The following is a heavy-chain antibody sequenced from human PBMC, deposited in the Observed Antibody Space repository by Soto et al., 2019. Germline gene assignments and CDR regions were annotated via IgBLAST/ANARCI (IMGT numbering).Heavy chain of an antibody. Sequence: QVPLQESGPGLVKPSQTLSLTCTVSGGSISSEGYYWSWFRQLPGKGLEWIGDIYYSGTTYHNPSLRSRLTISGDASKNQFSLKLSSVTAADTALYYCARGRGYSYGPYYFDYWGQGTLVTVSS. D-gene: IGHD5-18*01. CDR2: IYYSGTT. CDR1: GGSISSEGYY. CDR3: ARGRGYSYGPYYFDY. J-gene: IGHJ4*02. V-gene: IGHV4-31*03.